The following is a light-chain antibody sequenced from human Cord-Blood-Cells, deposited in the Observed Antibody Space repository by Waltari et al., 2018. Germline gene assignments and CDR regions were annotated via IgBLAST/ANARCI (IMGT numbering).Light chain of an antibody. CDR3: SSYTSSSTYV. V-gene: IGLV2-18*02. J-gene: IGLJ1*01. CDR1: SSNVGSYNR. Sequence: QSALTQPPSVSGSPGQSVTISCTGTSSNVGSYNRVSWYQQPPGTAPKLMIYEVSNRPSGVPDRFSGSKSGNAACPTISGLQAEDEADYYCSSYTSSSTYVFGTGTNVTVL. CDR2: EVS.